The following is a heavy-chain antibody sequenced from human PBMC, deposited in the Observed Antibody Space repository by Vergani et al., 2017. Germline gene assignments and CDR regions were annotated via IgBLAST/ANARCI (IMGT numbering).Heavy chain of an antibody. J-gene: IGHJ4*02. CDR3: ASPRDGSGSYSFDY. D-gene: IGHD3-10*01. CDR2: ISYDGSNK. Sequence: QVQLVESGGGVVQPGRSLRLSCAASGFTFSSYGMHWVRQAPGKGLEWVAVISYDGSNKYYADSVKGRFTISRDNSKNTLYLQMNSLRAEDTAVYYCASPRDGSGSYSFDYWGQGTLVTVSS. V-gene: IGHV3-30*03. CDR1: GFTFSSYG.